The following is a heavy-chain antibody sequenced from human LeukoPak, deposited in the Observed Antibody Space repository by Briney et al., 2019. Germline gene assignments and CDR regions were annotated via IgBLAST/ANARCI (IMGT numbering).Heavy chain of an antibody. CDR2: IHTKSGGT. CDR1: GYSFSGNY. CDR3: ARNLWFGESSDAFDM. Sequence: GASVTVSCKASGYSFSGNYMYWVRQPPGQGLEWVGWIHTKSGGTNYAQKFQGRVTMTRDTSISTAYMDMSSLRSDDTAVYYCARNLWFGESSDAFDMWGQGTMVTVSS. J-gene: IGHJ3*02. V-gene: IGHV1-2*02. D-gene: IGHD3-10*01.